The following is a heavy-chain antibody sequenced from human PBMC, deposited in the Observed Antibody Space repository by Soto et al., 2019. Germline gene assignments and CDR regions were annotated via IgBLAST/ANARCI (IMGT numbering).Heavy chain of an antibody. CDR3: ARGPDEPDYTNPYYGMDV. J-gene: IGHJ6*02. CDR1: GGTFSSYA. Sequence: SVQVSCKASGGTFSSYAISWVRQAPGQGLEWMGGIIPIFGTANYAQKFQGRVTITADESTSTAYMELSSLRSEDTAVYYCARGPDEPDYTNPYYGMDVWGQGTTVTVSS. D-gene: IGHD4-4*01. V-gene: IGHV1-69*13. CDR2: IIPIFGTA.